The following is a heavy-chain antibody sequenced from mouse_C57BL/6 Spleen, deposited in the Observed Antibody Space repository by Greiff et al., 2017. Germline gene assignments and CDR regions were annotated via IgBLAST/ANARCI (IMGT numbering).Heavy chain of an antibody. J-gene: IGHJ2*01. CDR3: ARLYYGNHEDCDY. V-gene: IGHV1-39*01. CDR1: GYSFTDYN. D-gene: IGHD2-1*01. Sequence: VQLQQSGPELVKPGASVKISCKASGYSFTDYNMNWVKQSNGTSLEWIGVINPNYGTTSYNQKFKGKATLTVDKSSSTAYMQLNSLTSEDSAVYYCARLYYGNHEDCDYWGQGTTLTVSS. CDR2: INPNYGTT.